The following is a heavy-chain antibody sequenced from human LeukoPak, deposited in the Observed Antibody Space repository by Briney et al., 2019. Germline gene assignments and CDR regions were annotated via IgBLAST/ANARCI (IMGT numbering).Heavy chain of an antibody. Sequence: PGGSLRLSCAASGFTFSNYYMDWARQAPGKGLEWVGRSRNKANSYTTEYAASVKGRFTISRDASKNSLYLQMNSLKTEDTAVYYCARDLGGGYAWGMDVWGQGTTVTVSS. CDR1: GFTFSNYY. CDR3: ARDLGGGYAWGMDV. CDR2: SRNKANSYTT. V-gene: IGHV3-72*01. J-gene: IGHJ6*02. D-gene: IGHD3-3*01.